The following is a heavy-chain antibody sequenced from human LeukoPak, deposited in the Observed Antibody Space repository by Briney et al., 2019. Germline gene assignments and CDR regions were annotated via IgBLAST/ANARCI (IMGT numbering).Heavy chain of an antibody. CDR1: GGSISSGGYY. CDR2: IYYSGST. V-gene: IGHV4-31*03. CDR3: ARVSGGNAPYYYGMDV. Sequence: SETLSLTCTVSGGSISSGGYYWSWIRQHPGKGLEWIGYIYYSGSTYYNPSLKSRVTISVDTSKNQFSLKLSSVTTADTRMYYCARVSGGNAPYYYGMDVWGQGTTVTVSS. J-gene: IGHJ6*02. D-gene: IGHD4-23*01.